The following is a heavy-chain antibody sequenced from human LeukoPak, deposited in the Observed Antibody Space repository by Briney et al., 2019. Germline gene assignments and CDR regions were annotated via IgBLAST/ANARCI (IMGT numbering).Heavy chain of an antibody. J-gene: IGHJ4*02. V-gene: IGHV4-59*01. D-gene: IGHD5-24*01. CDR3: ARGRDVGPFDY. Sequence: SETLSLTCTVSGGSIRSYYWSWIRQPPGKGLEWIGYIYYSGSTNYNPSLKSRVTIPVDTSKNQFSLKLSSVTAADTAVYYCARGRDVGPFDYWGQGTLVTVSS. CDR2: IYYSGST. CDR1: GGSIRSYY.